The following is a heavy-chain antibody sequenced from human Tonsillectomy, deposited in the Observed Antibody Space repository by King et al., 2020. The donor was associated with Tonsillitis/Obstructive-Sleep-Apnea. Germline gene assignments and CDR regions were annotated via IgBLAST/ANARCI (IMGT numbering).Heavy chain of an antibody. CDR1: GFTFSSYA. Sequence: VQLVESGGGLVQPGGSLRLSCAASGFTFSSYAMHWVRQAPGKGLEYVSGISSNGGSTNYANSVKGRFIITRDNSKNILYLQMGSLRAEDMAVYYCARVADFWSGTSLRYYYYMDVWGKGTTVTVSS. J-gene: IGHJ6*03. V-gene: IGHV3-64*01. CDR3: ARVADFWSGTSLRYYYYMDV. D-gene: IGHD3-3*01. CDR2: ISSNGGST.